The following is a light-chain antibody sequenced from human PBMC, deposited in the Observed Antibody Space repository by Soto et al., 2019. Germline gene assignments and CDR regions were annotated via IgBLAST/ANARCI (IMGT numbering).Light chain of an antibody. CDR3: QQYYSYPLT. CDR2: AAS. J-gene: IGKJ4*01. CDR1: QVISNY. V-gene: IGKV1-27*01. Sequence: DIQMTQSPSSLSASVGDRVTITCRASQVISNYLAWYQQKPGKVPKLLIYAASTLQSGVPSRFSGSGSGTDFTLTISCLQSEDFATYYCQQYYSYPLTFGGGTKVDIK.